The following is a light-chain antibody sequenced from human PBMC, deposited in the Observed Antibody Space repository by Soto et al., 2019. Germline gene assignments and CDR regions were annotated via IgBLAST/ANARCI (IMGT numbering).Light chain of an antibody. CDR2: DVT. J-gene: IGLJ1*01. CDR3: NSFTTTNTYV. V-gene: IGLV2-14*02. Sequence: QSVLTQPASVSGSPGQSITISCTGTSSDVGSFNLVSWYQQHPGKAPRLLIYDVTNRPSGVSDRFSGSKSGNTASLTISGLQAEDEADYYCNSFTTTNTYVFGTGTKVTVL. CDR1: SSDVGSFNL.